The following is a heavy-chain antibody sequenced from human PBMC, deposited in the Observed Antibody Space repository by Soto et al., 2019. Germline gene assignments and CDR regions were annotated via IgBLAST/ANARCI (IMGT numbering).Heavy chain of an antibody. CDR1: GGSISGHY. V-gene: IGHV4-59*11. J-gene: IGHJ4*02. CDR3: ARVGSSGWSPDY. Sequence: SETLSLTCTVSGGSISGHYWIWIRQSPGKGLEWIGYIFYTGSTNYNPSLKSRVTLSADTSKNQFFLRLTSVTPADTAVYYCARVGSSGWSPDYWGQGTLVTV. D-gene: IGHD6-19*01. CDR2: IFYTGST.